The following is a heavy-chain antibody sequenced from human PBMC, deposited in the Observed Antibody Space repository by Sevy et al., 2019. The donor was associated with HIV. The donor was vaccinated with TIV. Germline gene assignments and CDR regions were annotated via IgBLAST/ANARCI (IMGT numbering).Heavy chain of an antibody. CDR2: VNSDGGDT. CDR1: GYTFSNYW. V-gene: IGHV3-74*01. Sequence: GGSLRLSCEGSGYTFSNYWMHWVRQAPGKGLEWVSRVNSDGGDTAYAHSVKGRFTISRDNAENTMSLQMNSLRADDTGLYYCVAANSWEDYWGQGTLVTVSS. J-gene: IGHJ4*02. D-gene: IGHD6-13*01. CDR3: VAANSWEDY.